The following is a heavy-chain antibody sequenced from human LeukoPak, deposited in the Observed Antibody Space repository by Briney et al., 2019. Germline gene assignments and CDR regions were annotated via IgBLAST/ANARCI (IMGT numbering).Heavy chain of an antibody. D-gene: IGHD6-19*01. CDR2: IWYDGSQE. Sequence: PGGSLRLSCAASGFTFKSYGMHWVRQAPGKGLEWVAVIWYDGSQEFYADSVKGRFIISRDNSKNALYLRMHNLRPEDTAVYYCASVAVAGDWFDPWGQGTLVTVSS. CDR1: GFTFKSYG. J-gene: IGHJ5*02. V-gene: IGHV3-33*01. CDR3: ASVAVAGDWFDP.